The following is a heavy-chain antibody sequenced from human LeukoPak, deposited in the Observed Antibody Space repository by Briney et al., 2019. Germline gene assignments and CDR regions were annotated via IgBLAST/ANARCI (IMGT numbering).Heavy chain of an antibody. CDR2: ISSSSSYI. D-gene: IGHD6-19*01. CDR3: ARGGIAVAGTRISLYYPFDY. Sequence: PGGSLRLSCAASGFTFSSYSMNWVRQAPGKGLEWVSSISSSSSYIYYADSVKGRFTISRDNAKNSLYLQMNSLRAEDTAVYYCARGGIAVAGTRISLYYPFDYWGQGTLVTVSS. V-gene: IGHV3-21*01. J-gene: IGHJ4*02. CDR1: GFTFSSYS.